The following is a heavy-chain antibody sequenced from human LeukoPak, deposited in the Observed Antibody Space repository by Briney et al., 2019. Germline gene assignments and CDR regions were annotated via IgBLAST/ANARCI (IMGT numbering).Heavy chain of an antibody. J-gene: IGHJ4*02. D-gene: IGHD4-17*01. V-gene: IGHV4-61*02. CDR1: GGSISSSNYF. CDR2: IYTSGST. Sequence: SETLSLTCTVSGGSISSSNYFWGWIRQPAGKGLEWIGRIYTSGSTNYNPSLKSRVTMSVDTSKNQFSLKLSSVTAADAAVYYCAREAPGHYGDYRLDWGQGTLVTVSS. CDR3: AREAPGHYGDYRLD.